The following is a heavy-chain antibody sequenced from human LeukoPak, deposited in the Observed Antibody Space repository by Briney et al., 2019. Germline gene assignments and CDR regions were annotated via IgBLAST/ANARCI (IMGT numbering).Heavy chain of an antibody. J-gene: IGHJ5*02. CDR1: GFIFSSYA. Sequence: GGSLRLSCAASGFIFSSYAMSWVRQAPGKGLEWVSAINGRGDTTCYADSVKGRFTISRDNSKSTVYLQMNSLRTEDTAVYYCAKDRVSPGFNLFDPWGQGTLVTVSS. CDR3: AKDRVSPGFNLFDP. V-gene: IGHV3-23*01. CDR2: INGRGDTT. D-gene: IGHD2/OR15-2a*01.